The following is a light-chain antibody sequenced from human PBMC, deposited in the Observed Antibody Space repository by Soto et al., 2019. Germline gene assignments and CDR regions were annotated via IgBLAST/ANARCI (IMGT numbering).Light chain of an antibody. J-gene: IGKJ1*01. CDR3: QNFDSAPQT. CDR1: QDIRKY. V-gene: IGKV1-33*01. Sequence: IQMTQSPSSLSASVGDRVTITCQATQDIRKYLNWYQQKPGKAPKLLIYDASSLETGVPSRFSGSGSGTDFTFTISSLQPEDFATYYCQNFDSAPQTFGQGTKVEIK. CDR2: DAS.